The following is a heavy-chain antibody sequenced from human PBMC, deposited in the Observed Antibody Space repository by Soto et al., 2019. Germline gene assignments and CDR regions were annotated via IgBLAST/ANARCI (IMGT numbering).Heavy chain of an antibody. J-gene: IGHJ4*02. Sequence: GGSLRLSCAASGFTFSTYDMSWARQAPGKGLEWVSNIIRNSGDTHYADSMKGRLTISRDNSKNMLYLQMNSVRAEDTALYYCTRGAHLDYWGQGTLVTVSS. CDR3: TRGAHLDY. CDR1: GFTFSTYD. CDR2: IIRNSGDT. D-gene: IGHD3-16*01. V-gene: IGHV3-23*01.